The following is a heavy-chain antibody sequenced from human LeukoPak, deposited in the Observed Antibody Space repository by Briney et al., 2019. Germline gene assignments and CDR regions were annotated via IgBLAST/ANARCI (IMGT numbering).Heavy chain of an antibody. V-gene: IGHV1-69*04. CDR1: GGTFSNYA. CDR2: IIPMLGIA. CDR3: ARGGLYYYDSSGYYYD. D-gene: IGHD3-22*01. Sequence: SVKVSCKASGGTFSNYAISWVRQAPGQGLEWMGRIIPMLGIANYAQKFQGRVTITTDESTSTAYMELSSLRSEDTAVYYCARGGLYYYDSSGYYYDWGQGTLVTVSS. J-gene: IGHJ4*02.